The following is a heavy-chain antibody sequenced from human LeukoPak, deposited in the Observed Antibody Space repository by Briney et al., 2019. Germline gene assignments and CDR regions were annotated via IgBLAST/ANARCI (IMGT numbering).Heavy chain of an antibody. CDR1: GFTFSSST. CDR3: VTHYYHSRGYYGGD. Sequence: GGSLRLSCAASGFTFSSSTMNWVRQAPGKGLEWVSSISSSSSYIYYADSVKGRFTISRDNAKNSLYLQMNSLRAEDTPTYYCVTHYYHSRGYYGGDWGQGPLVTVPS. V-gene: IGHV3-21*04. CDR2: ISSSSSYI. J-gene: IGHJ4*02. D-gene: IGHD3-22*01.